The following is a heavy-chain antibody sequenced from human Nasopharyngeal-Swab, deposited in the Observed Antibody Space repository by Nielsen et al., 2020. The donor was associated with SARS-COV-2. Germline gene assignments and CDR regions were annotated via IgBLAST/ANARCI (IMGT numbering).Heavy chain of an antibody. D-gene: IGHD2-21*02. Sequence: GESLKISCAASGFTFSSYAMYWVRQAPGKGLEWVAVISYDGSNKYYADSVKGRFTISRDNSKNTLYLQMNSLRAEDTAVYYCAREKSIDEVRVTAMPYYFDYWGQGTLVTVSS. CDR3: AREKSIDEVRVTAMPYYFDY. CDR1: GFTFSSYA. V-gene: IGHV3-30-3*01. J-gene: IGHJ4*02. CDR2: ISYDGSNK.